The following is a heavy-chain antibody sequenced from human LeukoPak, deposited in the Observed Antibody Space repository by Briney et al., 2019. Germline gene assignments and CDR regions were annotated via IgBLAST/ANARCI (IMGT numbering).Heavy chain of an antibody. CDR3: ARGYYGSGSHCCHMDV. V-gene: IGHV4-34*01. J-gene: IGHJ6*03. CDR2: INHSGST. D-gene: IGHD3-10*01. Sequence: SETLSLTCAVYVGSFSGYYWSWIRQPPGKGLEWIGEINHSGSTNYNSSLKSRVTISVDTSKNQFPLKLSSVAAADTAVYYCARGYYGSGSHCCHMDVWGKGTTITVS. CDR1: VGSFSGYY.